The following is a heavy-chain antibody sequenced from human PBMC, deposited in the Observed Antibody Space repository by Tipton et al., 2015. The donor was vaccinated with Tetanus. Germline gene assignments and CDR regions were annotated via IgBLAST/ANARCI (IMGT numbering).Heavy chain of an antibody. J-gene: IGHJ4*02. V-gene: IGHV4-4*02. CDR2: IPHSGST. CDR3: ATKVLAATGTKADY. D-gene: IGHD1/OR15-1a*01. CDR1: GGSISSSNW. Sequence: TLSLTCAVSGGSISSSNWWVWVRQPPGKGLEWIGEIPHSGSTNYNPSLKSRVLITEDRSKKQFSLKLNSVTAADTAVYYCATKVLAATGTKADYWGQGTLVTVSS.